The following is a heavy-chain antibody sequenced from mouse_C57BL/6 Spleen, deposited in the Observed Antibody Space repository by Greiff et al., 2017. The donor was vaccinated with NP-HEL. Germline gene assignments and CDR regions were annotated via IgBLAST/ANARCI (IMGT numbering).Heavy chain of an antibody. J-gene: IGHJ2*01. V-gene: IGHV1-69*01. Sequence: QVHVKQPGAELVMPGASVKLSCKASGYTFTSYWMHWVKQRPGQGLEWIGEIDPSDSYTNYNQKFKGKSTLTVDKSSSTAYMQLSSLTSEDSAVYYCARWGTTVVADYWGQGTTLTVSS. CDR3: ARWGTTVVADY. CDR2: IDPSDSYT. D-gene: IGHD1-1*01. CDR1: GYTFTSYW.